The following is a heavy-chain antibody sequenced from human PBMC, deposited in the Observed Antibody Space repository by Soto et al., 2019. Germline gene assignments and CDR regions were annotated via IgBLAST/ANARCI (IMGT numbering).Heavy chain of an antibody. CDR3: ARAAKRYFDK. CDR2: IIPVLGPA. Sequence: QVQLVQSGAEVKKPGSSVKVSCTASGTTFNTFAISWVRQAPGQGLEWMGGIIPVLGPAFYSQKFQGRVTITAVKSTTTAYLELSSLRSEDTAVYYCARAAKRYFDKWGQGTLVTVSS. CDR1: GTTFNTFA. V-gene: IGHV1-69*06. J-gene: IGHJ4*02.